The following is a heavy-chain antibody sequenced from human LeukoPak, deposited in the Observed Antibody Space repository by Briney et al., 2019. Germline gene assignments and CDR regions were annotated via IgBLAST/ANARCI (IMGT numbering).Heavy chain of an antibody. Sequence: ASVKVSCKVSGYTLTELSMHWVRQAPGKGLEWMGGFDPEDGETIYAQKFQGRVTMTEDTSTDTAYMELSSLRSEDTAVYYCATRPLHRYSGSYYFDYWGQGTLVTVSS. CDR1: GYTLTELS. CDR3: ATRPLHRYSGSYYFDY. D-gene: IGHD1-26*01. CDR2: FDPEDGET. J-gene: IGHJ4*02. V-gene: IGHV1-24*01.